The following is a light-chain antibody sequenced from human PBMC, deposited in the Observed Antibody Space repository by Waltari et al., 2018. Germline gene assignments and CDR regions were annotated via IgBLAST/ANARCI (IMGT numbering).Light chain of an antibody. Sequence: DIQMTQSPSSLSASVGDRVTITSQGSQDISNYLNWYQQKPGKAPKLLIYDVSNLETVVPSRFSGSGSGTDFTITISSLQPEDIATYYCQQYDNLPLTFGGGTKVEIK. V-gene: IGKV1-33*01. CDR3: QQYDNLPLT. J-gene: IGKJ4*01. CDR2: DVS. CDR1: QDISNY.